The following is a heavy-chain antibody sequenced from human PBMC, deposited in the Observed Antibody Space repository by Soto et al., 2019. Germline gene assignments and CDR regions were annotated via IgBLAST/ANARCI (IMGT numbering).Heavy chain of an antibody. V-gene: IGHV3-23*01. CDR2: IIDSGAST. CDR3: AKGRSYYYYYGVDV. J-gene: IGHJ6*02. Sequence: EVQLLESGGGLVQPGGSLRLSCAASGFTFSSCAMGWVRQAPGKGLEWVSDIIDSGASTYYADSVKGRFTISRDNSKSTLYLQMNSLRAEVTALYYCAKGRSYYYYYGVDVWGQGTTVTVSS. CDR1: GFTFSSCA.